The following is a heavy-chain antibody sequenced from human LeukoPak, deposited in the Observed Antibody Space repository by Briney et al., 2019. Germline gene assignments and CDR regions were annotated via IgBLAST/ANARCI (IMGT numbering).Heavy chain of an antibody. Sequence: GGSLRLSCAASGFTFSSYGMHWVRQAPGKGLEWVSRISPDGSSASYADSVRGRFTISRDNAKNTLYLQMKSLRAEETAVYYCARDPSGWHSMDYWGQGNLVTVSS. CDR2: ISPDGSSA. V-gene: IGHV3-74*01. D-gene: IGHD6-19*01. CDR3: ARDPSGWHSMDY. J-gene: IGHJ4*02. CDR1: GFTFSSYG.